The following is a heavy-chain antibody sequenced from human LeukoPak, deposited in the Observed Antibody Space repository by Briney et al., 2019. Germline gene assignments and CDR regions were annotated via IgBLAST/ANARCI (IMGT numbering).Heavy chain of an antibody. V-gene: IGHV3-30-3*01. Sequence: PGGSLRLSCAASGFTFSRYAMHWVRQAPGKGLEWVAVISFDGSNKYHADSLKGRFTISGDNSKNTLFLQMNSLRTEDTAVYYCARDLAPRAFDYWGQGTLVTVSS. CDR3: ARDLAPRAFDY. CDR1: GFTFSRYA. J-gene: IGHJ4*02. CDR2: ISFDGSNK. D-gene: IGHD2-21*01.